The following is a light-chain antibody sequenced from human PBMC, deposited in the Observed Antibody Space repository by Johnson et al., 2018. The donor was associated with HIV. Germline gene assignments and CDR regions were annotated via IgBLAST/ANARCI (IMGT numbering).Light chain of an antibody. CDR3: GTWDTSLSANV. CDR2: ENN. J-gene: IGLJ1*01. Sequence: QSVLTQPPSVSAAPGQKVTISCSGSSSNIGNNYVSWFQHLPGTAPKLLIYENNKRPSGIPDRFSASKSGTSATLGITGLQTGDEADYYCGTWDTSLSANVFGTATKVTVL. CDR1: SSNIGNNY. V-gene: IGLV1-51*02.